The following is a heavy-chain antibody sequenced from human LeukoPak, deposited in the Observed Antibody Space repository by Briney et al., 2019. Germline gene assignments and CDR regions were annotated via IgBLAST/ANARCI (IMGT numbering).Heavy chain of an antibody. CDR2: INPHSGGT. Sequence: ASVKVSCKASGYTFTGDYLHWVRQAPGQGLEWMGRINPHSGGTNYAQKLQGRVTMTRDTSTSTVYMELSSLRSEDTAVYYCARGAGWSGRWFDPWGQGTLVTVSS. J-gene: IGHJ5*02. CDR3: ARGAGWSGRWFDP. CDR1: GYTFTGDY. V-gene: IGHV1-2*06. D-gene: IGHD3/OR15-3a*01.